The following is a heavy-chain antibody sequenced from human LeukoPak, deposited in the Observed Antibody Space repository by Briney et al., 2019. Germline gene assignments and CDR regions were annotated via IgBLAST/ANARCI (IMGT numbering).Heavy chain of an antibody. Sequence: GASVKVSCKASGGTFSTSAISWVRQAPGQGPEWVGRIIPIIGVVKYAHKFHGRVTITADKSTSTAYMDLSSLRSDNTAVYYCARGSSSSSVNDFYGLDVWGQGTTVTVSS. CDR3: ARGSSSSSVNDFYGLDV. D-gene: IGHD6-6*01. CDR2: IIPIIGVV. J-gene: IGHJ6*02. V-gene: IGHV1-69*04. CDR1: GGTFSTSA.